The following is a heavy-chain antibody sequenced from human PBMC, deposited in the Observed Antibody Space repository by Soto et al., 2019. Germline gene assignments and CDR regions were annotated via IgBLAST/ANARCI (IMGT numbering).Heavy chain of an antibody. CDR1: GGTIRGYY. Sequence: QVQLQESGPGLVKPSETLSLTCTVSGGTIRGYYWSWFRQPPGKGLEWIGYIYYSGGTHYNPSLKSRVTISVDTSKSQFSLKLSSVTAADTAVYYCARRMVPTYSFDYWGQGTLVTVSS. J-gene: IGHJ4*02. CDR3: ARRMVPTYSFDY. D-gene: IGHD5-12*01. CDR2: IYYSGGT. V-gene: IGHV4-59*08.